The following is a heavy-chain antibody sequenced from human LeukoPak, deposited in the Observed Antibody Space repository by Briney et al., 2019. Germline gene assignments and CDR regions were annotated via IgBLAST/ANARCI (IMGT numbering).Heavy chain of an antibody. J-gene: IGHJ4*02. CDR1: GYTFTGYY. Sequence: ASVKVSCKASGYTFTGYYMHWVRQAPGQGLEWMGWINPNSGGTNYAQKFQGRVTMARDTSISTAYMELSRLRSDDTAVYYCARDNIYDSSGYYVDYWGQGTLVTVSS. CDR3: ARDNIYDSSGYYVDY. D-gene: IGHD3-22*01. V-gene: IGHV1-2*02. CDR2: INPNSGGT.